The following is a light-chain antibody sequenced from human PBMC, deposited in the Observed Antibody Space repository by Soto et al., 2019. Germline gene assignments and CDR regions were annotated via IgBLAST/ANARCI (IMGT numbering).Light chain of an antibody. V-gene: IGKV3-20*01. CDR2: DAS. J-gene: IGKJ3*01. Sequence: SSYLAWYQQKPGQAPRLLIYDASNRGAGIPARFSGSGAGTDFTLIISRLEPEDFAVYGCQQYGDPPLFGHGTKVDIK. CDR3: QQYGDPPL. CDR1: SSY.